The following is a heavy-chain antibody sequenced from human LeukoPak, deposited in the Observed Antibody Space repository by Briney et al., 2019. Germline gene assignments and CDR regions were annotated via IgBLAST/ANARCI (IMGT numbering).Heavy chain of an antibody. CDR2: ISSRGGSI. V-gene: IGHV3-48*03. D-gene: IGHD6-13*01. CDR1: GFSFTTYE. J-gene: IGHJ4*02. CDR3: AKDLFSSSWFYFDY. Sequence: PGGSLRLSCVASGFSFTTYEMIWVRQAPGKGLEWVSSISSRGGSIYYADSVKGRFTISRDNSKNTLYLHMNSLRAEDTAVYYCAKDLFSSSWFYFDYWGQGTLVTVSS.